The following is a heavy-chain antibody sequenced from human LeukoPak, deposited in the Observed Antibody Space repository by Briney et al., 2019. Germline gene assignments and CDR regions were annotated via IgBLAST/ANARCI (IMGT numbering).Heavy chain of an antibody. D-gene: IGHD3-9*01. V-gene: IGHV3-21*01. J-gene: IGHJ4*02. Sequence: PGRSLRLSCAASGFTFTSYSMNWVRQAPGKGLEWVSSISGSSTFIYYADSVKGRFTISRDNAKNSLYLQMNSLRVADTAVYYCARGYSDRWGQGTLVTVSS. CDR2: ISGSSTFI. CDR3: ARGYSDR. CDR1: GFTFTSYS.